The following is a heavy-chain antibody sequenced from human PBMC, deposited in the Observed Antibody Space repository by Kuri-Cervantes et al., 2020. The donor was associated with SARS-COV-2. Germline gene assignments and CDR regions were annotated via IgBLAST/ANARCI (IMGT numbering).Heavy chain of an antibody. D-gene: IGHD2-2*01. J-gene: IGHJ6*03. CDR3: AKRARVVPAAAVYYYYMDV. CDR1: GFTFSSYA. Sequence: GGSLRLSCAASGFTFSSYAMHWVRQAPGKGLEYVSAISTNGGSTYYANSVKGRFTISRDNSENTLYLQMNSLRAEDTAVYYCAKRARVVPAAAVYYYYMDVWGKGTTVTVSS. V-gene: IGHV3-64*01. CDR2: ISTNGGST.